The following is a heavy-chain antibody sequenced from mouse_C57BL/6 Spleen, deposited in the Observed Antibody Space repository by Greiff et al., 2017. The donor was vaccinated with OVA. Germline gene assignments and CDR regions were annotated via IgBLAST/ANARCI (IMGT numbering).Heavy chain of an antibody. D-gene: IGHD3-1*01. Sequence: VQLQQSGPELVKPGASVKISCKASGYAFSSSWMNWVKQRPGKGLEWIGRIYPGDGDTNYNGKFKGKATLTADKSSSTAYMQLSSLTSEDSAVYFCASLSGFDYWGQGTTLTVSS. J-gene: IGHJ2*01. CDR2: IYPGDGDT. CDR1: GYAFSSSW. CDR3: ASLSGFDY. V-gene: IGHV1-82*01.